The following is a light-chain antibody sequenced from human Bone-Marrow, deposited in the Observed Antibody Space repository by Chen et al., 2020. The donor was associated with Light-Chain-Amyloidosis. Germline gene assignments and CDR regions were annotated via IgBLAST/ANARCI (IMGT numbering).Light chain of an antibody. CDR1: SSNIGSGYD. CDR3: QSYDSSLSVV. J-gene: IGLJ2*01. CDR2: GNS. Sequence: HSVLTQPPSVSGGPGQSVTISCTGSSSNIGSGYDVHWYQQLPGTAPKLLIYGNSKRPSGFSDRSYGSTSGTSASLAITGLQDEDDADYYCQSYDSSLSVVFGGGTKLTVL. V-gene: IGLV1-40*01.